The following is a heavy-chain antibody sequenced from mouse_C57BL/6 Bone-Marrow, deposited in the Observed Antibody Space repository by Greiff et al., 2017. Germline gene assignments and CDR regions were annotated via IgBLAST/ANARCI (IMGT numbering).Heavy chain of an antibody. D-gene: IGHD2-2*01. J-gene: IGHJ4*01. V-gene: IGHV3-8*01. CDR1: GYSITSDY. CDR2: ISYSGST. Sequence: EVQGVESGPGLAKPSQTLSLTFSVTGYSITSDYWNWIRKFPGNKLEYMGYISYSGSTYYNPSHKRRISITRDTAKTQYYLQLHSVTTEDTASYYCARKGGYRYYAMDYWGQGTSVTVSA. CDR3: ARKGGYRYYAMDY.